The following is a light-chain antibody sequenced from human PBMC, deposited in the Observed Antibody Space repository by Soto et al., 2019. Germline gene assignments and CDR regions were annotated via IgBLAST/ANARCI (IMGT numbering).Light chain of an antibody. V-gene: IGLV6-57*04. CDR3: QSYDGGWV. CDR2: EDN. Sequence: NFMLTQPHSVSESPGKTVTISCTRSSGSIASNYVQWYQQRPGSVPTTVIYEDNQRPSGVPDRFSGSIDSSSNSASLTISGLKTEDEADYYCQSYDGGWVFSGGTKLTVL. CDR1: SGSIASNY. J-gene: IGLJ3*02.